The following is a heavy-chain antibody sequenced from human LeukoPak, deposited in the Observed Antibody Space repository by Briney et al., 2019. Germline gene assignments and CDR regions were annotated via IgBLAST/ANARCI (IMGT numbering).Heavy chain of an antibody. D-gene: IGHD3-22*01. Sequence: GGSLRLSCAASGFTFSSYGVHWVRQAPGKGLEWVANIKQDGSEKYYVDSVKGRFTISRDNAKNSLYLQMNSLRAEDTAVYYCARDNQVVTLDYWGQGTLVTVSS. CDR1: GFTFSSYG. V-gene: IGHV3-7*01. CDR2: IKQDGSEK. CDR3: ARDNQVVTLDY. J-gene: IGHJ4*02.